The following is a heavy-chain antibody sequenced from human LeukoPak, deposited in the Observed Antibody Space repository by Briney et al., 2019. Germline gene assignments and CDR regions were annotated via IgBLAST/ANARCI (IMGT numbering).Heavy chain of an antibody. J-gene: IGHJ4*02. CDR3: ARNLNYYDSSS. D-gene: IGHD3-22*01. Sequence: ASVKVSCKASGYTFTGYYMHWVRQAPGQGLEWMGWINPNSGGTNYAQKFKGRFTMTRDTSISTAYMELSRLRSDDTAVYYCARNLNYYDSSSWGQGTLVTVSS. CDR1: GYTFTGYY. CDR2: INPNSGGT. V-gene: IGHV1-2*02.